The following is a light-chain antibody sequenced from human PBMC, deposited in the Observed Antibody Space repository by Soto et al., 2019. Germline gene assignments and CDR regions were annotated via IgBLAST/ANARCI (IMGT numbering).Light chain of an antibody. CDR3: QQYNSYSPYT. CDR1: QSISVW. CDR2: KAS. V-gene: IGKV1-5*03. Sequence: DIQMTQSPSTLSASVGDRVTITCRASQSISVWLAWYQQKAGKAPNLLIYKASRLESGVPSRFSGSGSETEFTLTISGLQPGDSATYYCQQYNSYSPYTFGQGTKVDIK. J-gene: IGKJ2*01.